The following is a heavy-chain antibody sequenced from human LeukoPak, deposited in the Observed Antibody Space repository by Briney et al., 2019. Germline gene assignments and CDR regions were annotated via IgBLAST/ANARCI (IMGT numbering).Heavy chain of an antibody. J-gene: IGHJ3*02. CDR3: ARVVEINDAFDI. CDR2: IYYSGST. V-gene: IGHV4-61*01. CDR1: GGSVSSGSYY. Sequence: SETLSLTCTVSGGSVSSGSYYWSWIRQPPGKGLEWNGYIYYSGSTNYNPSLKSRVTISIDTSKNQFSLKLSSVTAADTAVYYCARVVEINDAFDIWGQGTKVTVSS. D-gene: IGHD5-24*01.